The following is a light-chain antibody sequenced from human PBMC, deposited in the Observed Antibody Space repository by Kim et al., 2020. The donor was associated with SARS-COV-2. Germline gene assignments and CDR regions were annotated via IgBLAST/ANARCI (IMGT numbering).Light chain of an antibody. CDR2: AAS. Sequence: DIQMTQSPSSLSASVGDRVTITCRASQTISSYLHWYQQRPGKAPKLLIYAASSLQSGVPSRFSGSGSGTDFTLTISGLQPEDSATYYCQQSSSSLYSFGQGTKLEI. V-gene: IGKV1-39*01. CDR3: QQSSSSLYS. CDR1: QTISSY. J-gene: IGKJ2*03.